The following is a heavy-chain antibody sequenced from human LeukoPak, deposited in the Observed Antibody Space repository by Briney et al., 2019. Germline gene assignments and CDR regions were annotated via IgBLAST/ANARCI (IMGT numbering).Heavy chain of an antibody. CDR1: GGSISSYY. J-gene: IGHJ4*02. CDR2: IYTSGST. D-gene: IGHD2-15*01. Sequence: SETLSLTCTVSGGSISSYYWSWIRQPAGKGLEWIGRIYTSGSTNYNPSLKSRVTISVDTSKNQFSLKLSSVTAADTAVYYCAREGCSGGSCSWGLYYWGQGTLVTVSS. CDR3: AREGCSGGSCSWGLYY. V-gene: IGHV4-4*07.